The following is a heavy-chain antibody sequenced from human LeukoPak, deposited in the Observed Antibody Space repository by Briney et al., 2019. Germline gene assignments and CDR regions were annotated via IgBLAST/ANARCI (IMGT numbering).Heavy chain of an antibody. V-gene: IGHV3-43*01. D-gene: IGHD5-24*01. CDR3: AKGGDGYKPYYFDY. CDR1: GFTFNSYT. J-gene: IGHJ4*02. Sequence: GGSLRLSCAASGFTFNSYTMHWVRHPPGKGLEGVSLIGWDGGSTHYGDSVKGRFTISRDNSKNSLYLQMNSLRTEDTALYYCAKGGDGYKPYYFDYWGRGTLVTVSS. CDR2: IGWDGGST.